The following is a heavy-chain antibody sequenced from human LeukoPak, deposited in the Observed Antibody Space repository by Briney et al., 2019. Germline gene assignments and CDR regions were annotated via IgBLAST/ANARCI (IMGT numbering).Heavy chain of an antibody. Sequence: SVKVSCKASGGTFSSYAISWVRQAPGQGLEWMGGIIPIFGTANFAQKFQGRVTITADESTSTAYMELSSLRSEDTAVYYCARDLDCSGGSCYSDNWFDPWGQGTLVTVSS. D-gene: IGHD2-15*01. CDR3: ARDLDCSGGSCYSDNWFDP. CDR1: GGTFSSYA. J-gene: IGHJ5*02. V-gene: IGHV1-69*13. CDR2: IIPIFGTA.